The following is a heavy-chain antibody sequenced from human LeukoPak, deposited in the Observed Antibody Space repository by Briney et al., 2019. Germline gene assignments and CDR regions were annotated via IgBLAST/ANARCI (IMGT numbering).Heavy chain of an antibody. Sequence: PAGGSLRLSCAASGFTVSSYYMSWVRQAPGKGLEWVSVIYSGGSTYYADSVKGRFTISRDNSKNTLYLQMNSLRAEDTAVYYCAREDTFAPFSYWGQGILVTVSS. CDR1: GFTVSSYY. CDR2: IYSGGST. D-gene: IGHD5-18*01. V-gene: IGHV3-53*01. CDR3: AREDTFAPFSY. J-gene: IGHJ4*02.